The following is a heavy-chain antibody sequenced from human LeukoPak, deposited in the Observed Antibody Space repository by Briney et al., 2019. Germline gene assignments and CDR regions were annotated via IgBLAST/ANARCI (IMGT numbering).Heavy chain of an antibody. Sequence: ASVKVSCKASGYTFTSYYMHWVRQAAGQGLEWMGGIIPIFGTANYAQKFQGRVTITADESTSTAYMELSSLRSEDTAVYYCARRGGYNYGYNAFDIWGQGTMVTVSS. D-gene: IGHD5-18*01. CDR3: ARRGGYNYGYNAFDI. J-gene: IGHJ3*02. CDR2: IIPIFGTA. V-gene: IGHV1-69*13. CDR1: GYTFTSYY.